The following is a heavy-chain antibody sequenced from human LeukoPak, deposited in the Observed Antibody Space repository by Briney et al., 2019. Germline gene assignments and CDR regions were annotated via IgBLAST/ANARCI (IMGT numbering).Heavy chain of an antibody. Sequence: GGSLRLSCAASGFIFSTYAMSWIRQAPGKGLEWVSAISGSGGSTYYADSVKGRFTISRDNSKNTLYLQMNSLRVEDTAVYYCAKAVGYGSLDYWGQGNLVTVSS. J-gene: IGHJ4*02. CDR3: AKAVGYGSLDY. V-gene: IGHV3-23*01. D-gene: IGHD2-8*02. CDR2: ISGSGGST. CDR1: GFIFSTYA.